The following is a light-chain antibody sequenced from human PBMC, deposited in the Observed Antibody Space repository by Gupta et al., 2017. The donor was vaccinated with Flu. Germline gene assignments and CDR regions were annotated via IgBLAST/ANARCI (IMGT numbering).Light chain of an antibody. J-gene: IGKJ1*01. CDR3: QQNKNYRS. Sequence: DIQTTQSPSTPSASVGDRVTITCRGSKSISGRVGWYQQKPEEAPKLVIYEASSVKSGVASRFSGSGDGKEFTLSSSIQQHEDFANYYYQQNKNYRSFGQGTKLEIK. CDR1: KSISGR. CDR2: EAS. V-gene: IGKV1-5*03.